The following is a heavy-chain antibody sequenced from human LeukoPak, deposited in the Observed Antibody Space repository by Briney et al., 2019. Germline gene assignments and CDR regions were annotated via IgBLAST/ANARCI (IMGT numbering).Heavy chain of an antibody. CDR1: GFTFSSYE. J-gene: IGHJ4*02. CDR2: ISSSAGTT. V-gene: IGHV3-48*03. CDR3: ARQQLQLWYD. Sequence: GRSLRLSCAASGFTFSSYEMNWVRQAPGKGLEWVSYISSSAGTTYYADSVKGRFTISRDNAKNSLYLQMNSLRAEDTAVYYCARQQLQLWYDWGQGTLVTVSS. D-gene: IGHD5-18*01.